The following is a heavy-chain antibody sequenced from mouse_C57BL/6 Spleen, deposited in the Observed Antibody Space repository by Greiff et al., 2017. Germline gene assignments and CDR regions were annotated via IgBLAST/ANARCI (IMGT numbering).Heavy chain of an antibody. CDR1: GFSLTSYG. CDR3: ANSNWDWFAY. CDR2: IWSGGST. Sequence: VQRVESGPGLVQPSQSLSITCTVSGFSLTSYGVHWVRQPPGKGLEWLGVIWSGGSTDYNAAFISRLSISKDNSKSQVFFKMNSLQADDTAIYYCANSNWDWFAYWGQGTLVTVSA. J-gene: IGHJ3*01. D-gene: IGHD4-1*01. V-gene: IGHV2-4*01.